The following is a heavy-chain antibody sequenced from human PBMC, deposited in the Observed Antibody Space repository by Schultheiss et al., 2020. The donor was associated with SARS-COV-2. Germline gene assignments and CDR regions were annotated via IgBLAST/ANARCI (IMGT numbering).Heavy chain of an antibody. CDR2: INHSGST. J-gene: IGHJ6*02. CDR1: GGSFSGYY. Sequence: SETLSLTCAVYGGSFSGYYWSWIRQPPGKGLEWIGEINHSGSTNYNPSLKSRVTISVDTSKNQFSLKLSSVTAADTAVYYCARVNLGWQWLPWDYYGMDVWGQGTTVTVSS. D-gene: IGHD6-19*01. V-gene: IGHV4-34*01. CDR3: ARVNLGWQWLPWDYYGMDV.